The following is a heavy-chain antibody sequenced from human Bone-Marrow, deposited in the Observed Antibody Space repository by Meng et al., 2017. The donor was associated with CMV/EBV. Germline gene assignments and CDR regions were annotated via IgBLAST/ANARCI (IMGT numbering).Heavy chain of an antibody. CDR3: AKDIVGATFYYYYGMDV. D-gene: IGHD1-26*01. Sequence: SLKISCAASGFTFDDYAMHWVRQAPGKGLEWVSGISWNSGSIGYADCVKGRFTISRDNAKNSLYLQMNSLRAEDTALHYCAKDIVGATFYYYYGMDVWGQGTTVTVSS. CDR1: GFTFDDYA. CDR2: ISWNSGSI. J-gene: IGHJ6*02. V-gene: IGHV3-9*01.